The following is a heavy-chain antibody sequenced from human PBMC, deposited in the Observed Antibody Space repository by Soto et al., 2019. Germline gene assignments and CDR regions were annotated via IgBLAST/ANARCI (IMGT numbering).Heavy chain of an antibody. Sequence: QGQLVESGGGVVQPGTSLRLSCEASGFIFSRYGMHWVRQAPGKGLEWVAVISYDGSNSYYAESVKGRFIISRDKSENTLYLQMNSLRTEDTAVYFCAKDLGSGIPYSYYAMDVWGQGTTVTVSS. D-gene: IGHD3-10*01. CDR2: ISYDGSNS. J-gene: IGHJ6*02. V-gene: IGHV3-30*18. CDR1: GFIFSRYG. CDR3: AKDLGSGIPYSYYAMDV.